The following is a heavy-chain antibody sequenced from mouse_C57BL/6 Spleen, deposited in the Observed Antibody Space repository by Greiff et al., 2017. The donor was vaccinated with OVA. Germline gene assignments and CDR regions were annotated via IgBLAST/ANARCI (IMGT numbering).Heavy chain of an antibody. J-gene: IGHJ4*01. CDR2: INPSNGGT. D-gene: IGHD2-4*01. CDR1: GYTFTSYW. Sequence: QVQLQQPGTELVKPGASVKLSCTASGYTFTSYWMHWVKQRPGQGLEWIGNINPSNGGTNYNEKFKSKATLTVDKSSSTAYMQLSSLKSEDSAVYYCSRWGLRRCAMDYWGQGTSVTVSS. CDR3: SRWGLRRCAMDY. V-gene: IGHV1-53*01.